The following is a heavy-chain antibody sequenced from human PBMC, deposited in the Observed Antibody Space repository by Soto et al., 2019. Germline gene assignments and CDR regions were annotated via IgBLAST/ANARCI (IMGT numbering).Heavy chain of an antibody. J-gene: IGHJ6*03. D-gene: IGHD2-15*01. CDR1: GFTFSSYS. CDR3: AREPDIVVVSRGYYYYMDV. V-gene: IGHV3-48*01. CDR2: ISSSSSTI. Sequence: GGSLRLSCAASGFTFSSYSMNWVRQAPGKGLERVSYISSSSSTIYYADSVKGRFTISRDNAKNSLYLQMNSLRAEDTAVYYCAREPDIVVVSRGYYYYMDVWGKGTTVTVSS.